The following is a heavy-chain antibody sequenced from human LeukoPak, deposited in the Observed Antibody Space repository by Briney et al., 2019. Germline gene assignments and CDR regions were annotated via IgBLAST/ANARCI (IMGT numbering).Heavy chain of an antibody. J-gene: IGHJ3*02. Sequence: SETLXLTCTVSXGXXSXXXXXXGXXXQPXXXXXEXXXXISXXGXNYXXPSLKSRVTISVDTSKNQFSLTLSSVTAADTAVYXXARHMTLAGSVRIWGQGTMVTVSS. CDR1: XGXXSXXXXX. CDR3: ARHMTLAGSVRI. D-gene: IGHD6-19*01. V-gene: IGHV4-39*01. CDR2: ISXXGXN.